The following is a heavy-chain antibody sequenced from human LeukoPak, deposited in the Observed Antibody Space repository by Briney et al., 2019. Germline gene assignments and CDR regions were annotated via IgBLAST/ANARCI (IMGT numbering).Heavy chain of an antibody. J-gene: IGHJ4*02. D-gene: IGHD3-22*01. V-gene: IGHV5-51*01. CDR3: ARGRDSYYYDSSGTAYYFDY. Sequence: GESLKISCKGSGYSFTSYWIGWVRQMPGKGLEWMGIIYPGDSDTRYSPSFQGQVTISADKSISTAYLQWSSLKASDTAMCYCARGRDSYYYDSSGTAYYFDYWGQGTLVTVSS. CDR2: IYPGDSDT. CDR1: GYSFTSYW.